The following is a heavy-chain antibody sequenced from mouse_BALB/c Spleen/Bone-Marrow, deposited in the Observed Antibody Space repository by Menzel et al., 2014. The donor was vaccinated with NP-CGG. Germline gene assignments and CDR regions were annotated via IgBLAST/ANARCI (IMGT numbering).Heavy chain of an antibody. CDR2: IDPSDSYT. CDR3: TRRGYYAMDY. V-gene: IGHV1S127*01. CDR1: GYTFTSYW. Sequence: VQLQQSGAELVKPGASVKMSCKASGYTFTSYWMHWVKQRPGQGLVWIGVIDPSDSYTSYNQKFKGKATLTVDTSSSTAYMQLSSLTSEDSAVYYCTRRGYYAMDYWGQGTSVTVSS. J-gene: IGHJ4*01.